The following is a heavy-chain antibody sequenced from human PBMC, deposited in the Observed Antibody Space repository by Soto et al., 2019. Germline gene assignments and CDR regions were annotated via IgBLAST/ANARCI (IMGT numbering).Heavy chain of an antibody. V-gene: IGHV5-51*01. CDR1: GYSFTSYW. Sequence: PGESLKISCKGSGYSFTSYWIGWVRQMPGKGLEWMGIIYPGDSDTRYSPSFQGQVTISADKSISTAYLQWSSLKASDTAMYYCARHVGVGYSGYDANWFDPWGQGTLVTVSS. CDR2: IYPGDSDT. D-gene: IGHD5-12*01. J-gene: IGHJ5*02. CDR3: ARHVGVGYSGYDANWFDP.